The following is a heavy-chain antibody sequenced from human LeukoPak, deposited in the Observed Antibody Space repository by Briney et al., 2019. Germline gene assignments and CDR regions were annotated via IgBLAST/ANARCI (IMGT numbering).Heavy chain of an antibody. J-gene: IGHJ4*02. Sequence: WVRQAPGKGLEWIGSIYYSGSTYYNPSLKSRVTISVDTSKNQFSLKLSSVTAADTAVYYCARVRGKSYGFDYWGQGTLVTVSS. V-gene: IGHV4-39*01. D-gene: IGHD3-10*01. CDR3: ARVRGKSYGFDY. CDR2: IYYSGST.